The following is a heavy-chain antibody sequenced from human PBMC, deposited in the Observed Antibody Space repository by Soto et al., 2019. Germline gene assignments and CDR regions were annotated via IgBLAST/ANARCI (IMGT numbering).Heavy chain of an antibody. J-gene: IGHJ4*02. CDR3: ARDLTGYYYDSSGDREY. V-gene: IGHV3-23*01. CDR1: GFTFSSYA. CDR2: ISGSGGST. Sequence: GGSLRLSCAASGFTFSSYAMSWVRQAPGKGLEWVSAISGSGGSTYYADSVKGRFTISRDNSKNTLYLQMNSLRAEDTAVYYCARDLTGYYYDSSGDREYWGQGTLVTVSS. D-gene: IGHD3-22*01.